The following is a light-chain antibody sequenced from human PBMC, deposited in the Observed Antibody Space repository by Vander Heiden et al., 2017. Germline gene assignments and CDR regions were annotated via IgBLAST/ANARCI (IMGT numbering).Light chain of an antibody. CDR1: SSNIGAGYD. CDR3: QSYDSSLSGSYV. J-gene: IGLJ1*01. V-gene: IGLV1-40*01. Sequence: QSVLTQTPSVSGAPGQRVTISFTRSSSNIGAGYDVHWYQQLPGPAPKLLIYGNSNRPSGVPDRFSGSKSGTSASLAITGLQAEDEADYYCQSYDSSLSGSYVFGTGTKVTVL. CDR2: GNS.